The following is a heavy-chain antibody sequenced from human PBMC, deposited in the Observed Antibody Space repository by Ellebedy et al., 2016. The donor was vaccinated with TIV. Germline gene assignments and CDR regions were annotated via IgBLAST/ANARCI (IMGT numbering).Heavy chain of an antibody. CDR3: AREAISYGTSGYYFDY. D-gene: IGHD3-22*01. Sequence: GESLKISCAASGFTFSSYWMSWVRQAPGKGLEWVANIKQDGNEKNYVDSVKGRFTISRDNANNSVSLQMNSLRAEDTAVYYCAREAISYGTSGYYFDYWGQGTLVTVSS. CDR2: IKQDGNEK. J-gene: IGHJ4*02. CDR1: GFTFSSYW. V-gene: IGHV3-7*01.